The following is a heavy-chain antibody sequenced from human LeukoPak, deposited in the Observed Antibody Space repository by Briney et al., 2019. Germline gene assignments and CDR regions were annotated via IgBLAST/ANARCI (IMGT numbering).Heavy chain of an antibody. CDR3: ARGGLGIGDFDI. Sequence: PGGSLRLSCAASGCTFSSYGMHWGRQAPGKGREWVAVIWYDGSNKYYADSVKGRFTISRDNSKNKLYLQMHGMRAEDTVVYYCARGGLGIGDFDIWGQGKMVTVSS. CDR1: GCTFSSYG. D-gene: IGHD7-27*01. V-gene: IGHV3-33*01. J-gene: IGHJ3*02. CDR2: IWYDGSNK.